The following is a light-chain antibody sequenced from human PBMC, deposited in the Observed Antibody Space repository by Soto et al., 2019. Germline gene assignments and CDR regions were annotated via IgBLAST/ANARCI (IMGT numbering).Light chain of an antibody. CDR2: GAS. J-gene: IGKJ5*01. CDR1: QSVSSN. V-gene: IGKV3-15*01. CDR3: QQRSNWPRIT. Sequence: EIVMTQSPATLSVSPGERATLSCRASQSVSSNLAWYQQKPGQAPRLLIYGASTRATGIPARFSGSRSGTEFTLTISSLEPEDFAVYYCQQRSNWPRITFGQGTRLEIK.